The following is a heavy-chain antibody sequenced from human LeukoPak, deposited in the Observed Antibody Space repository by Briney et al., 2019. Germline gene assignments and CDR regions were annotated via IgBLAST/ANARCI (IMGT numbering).Heavy chain of an antibody. D-gene: IGHD6-19*01. Sequence: GRSLRLSCAASGFTFSTYGMHWVRQAPGKGLEWVAVISYDGNSIDYADSAKGRFTISRDNSKNTLYLQMNSLRAEDTAVYYCAKSVAGTGDPVDYWGQGTLVIVSS. J-gene: IGHJ4*02. V-gene: IGHV3-33*08. CDR1: GFTFSTYG. CDR2: ISYDGNSI. CDR3: AKSVAGTGDPVDY.